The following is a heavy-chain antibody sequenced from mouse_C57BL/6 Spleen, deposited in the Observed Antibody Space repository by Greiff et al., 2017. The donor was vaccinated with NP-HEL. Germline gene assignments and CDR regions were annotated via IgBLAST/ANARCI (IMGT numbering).Heavy chain of an antibody. CDR1: GYTFTSYW. CDR3: ARWVLRGWYFDV. Sequence: QVQLQQPGTELVKPGASVKLSCQASGYTFTSYWMHWVKQRPGQGLEWIGNINPSNGGTNYNEKFKSKATLTVDISSSTAYMQLSSLTSEDSAVYYCARWVLRGWYFDVWGTGTTVTVSS. J-gene: IGHJ1*03. D-gene: IGHD2-3*01. V-gene: IGHV1-53*01. CDR2: INPSNGGT.